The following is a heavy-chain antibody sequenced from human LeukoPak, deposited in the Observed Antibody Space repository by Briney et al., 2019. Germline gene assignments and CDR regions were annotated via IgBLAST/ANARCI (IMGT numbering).Heavy chain of an antibody. V-gene: IGHV1-46*01. Sequence: GASVKVSCKASGYTFTSYYMHWVRQAPGQGLEWMGIINPSGGSTSYAQKFQGRVTMTRDMSTSTVYMELSSLRSEDTAVYYCAREGSCSSTSCPPVSYYYMDVWGKGTTVTVPS. J-gene: IGHJ6*03. D-gene: IGHD2-2*01. CDR2: INPSGGST. CDR3: AREGSCSSTSCPPVSYYYMDV. CDR1: GYTFTSYY.